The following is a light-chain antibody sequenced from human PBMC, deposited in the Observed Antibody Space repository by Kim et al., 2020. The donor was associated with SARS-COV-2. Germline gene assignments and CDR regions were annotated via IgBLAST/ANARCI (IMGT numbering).Light chain of an antibody. CDR1: QDIGNY. Sequence: STSVGDRVTITCQASQDIGNYLNWYQQKPGRAPKLLIYDASNLQTGVPSRFSGSGSGTGFTFTISSPQPEDIATYYCQQHDILPYTFGQGTKLEI. J-gene: IGKJ2*01. V-gene: IGKV1-33*01. CDR2: DAS. CDR3: QQHDILPYT.